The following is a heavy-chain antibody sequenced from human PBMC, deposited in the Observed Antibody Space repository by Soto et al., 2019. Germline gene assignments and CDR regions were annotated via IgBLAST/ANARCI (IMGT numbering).Heavy chain of an antibody. V-gene: IGHV4-59*01. D-gene: IGHD1-26*01. J-gene: IGHJ4*02. CDR2: IYYSGST. CDR1: GGSISSYY. Sequence: SETLSLTCTVSGGSISSYYWSWIRQPPGKGLEWIGYIYYSGSTNYNPSLKSRVTISVDTSKNQFSLKLTSVTAADTAVYYCARRYGGNFAFWGQGTLVTVSS. CDR3: ARRYGGNFAF.